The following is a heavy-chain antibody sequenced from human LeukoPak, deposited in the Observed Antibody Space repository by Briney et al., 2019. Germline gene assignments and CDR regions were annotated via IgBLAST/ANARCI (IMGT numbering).Heavy chain of an antibody. CDR3: ASQLGGTTFH. Sequence: SETLSLTCTLSGVYINTYFWSWIRQPPGKGLEWIGYVYYTGITNYNPSLKSRVSISLDTSKNQFSLRLNSVTAAETAVYYCASQLGGTTFHWGQGTLITVSS. CDR2: VYYTGIT. CDR1: GVYINTYF. V-gene: IGHV4-59*01. D-gene: IGHD1/OR15-1a*01. J-gene: IGHJ4*02.